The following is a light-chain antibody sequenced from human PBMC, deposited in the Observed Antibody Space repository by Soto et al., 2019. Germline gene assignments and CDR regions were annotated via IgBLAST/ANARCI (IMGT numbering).Light chain of an antibody. CDR3: AAWNDSLNAPE. CDR2: SNN. J-gene: IGLJ2*01. CDR1: SSNIGSNT. Sequence: QSVLTQPPSASGTPGQRVTISCSGSSSNIGSNTVNWYQQLPGTAPKLLIYSNNQRPSGVPDRFSGSKSGTSASLAISGLEAGDEADYNCAAWNDSLNAPEFGGGTEFT. V-gene: IGLV1-44*01.